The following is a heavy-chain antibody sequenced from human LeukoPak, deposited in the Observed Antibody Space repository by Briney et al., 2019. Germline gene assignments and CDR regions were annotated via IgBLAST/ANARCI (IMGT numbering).Heavy chain of an antibody. J-gene: IGHJ4*02. D-gene: IGHD4-17*01. Sequence: GGSLRLSCAASGFTFSSYSMNWVRQAPGKGLEWVSSISSSSSYMYYADSVKGRFTISRDNAKNSLYLQMNSLRAEDTAVYYCARDPNDYGDYERRWQRYFDYWGQGTLVTVSS. CDR2: ISSSSSYM. V-gene: IGHV3-21*01. CDR3: ARDPNDYGDYERRWQRYFDY. CDR1: GFTFSSYS.